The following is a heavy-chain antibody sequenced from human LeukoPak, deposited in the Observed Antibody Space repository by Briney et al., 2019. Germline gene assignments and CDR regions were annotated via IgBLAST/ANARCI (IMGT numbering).Heavy chain of an antibody. CDR1: GFAFSSHA. V-gene: IGHV3-23*01. D-gene: IGHD3-22*01. J-gene: IGHJ4*02. CDR2: IGVGGGDT. CDR3: AKELYYYDSSGSFDY. Sequence: GASLRLSCAASGFAFSSHAMSWVRQAPGKGLEWVSGIGVGGGDTYYADSVKGRFTISRDNSKNTPYLQMNSLRAEDTAVYYCAKELYYYDSSGSFDYWGQGTLVAVSS.